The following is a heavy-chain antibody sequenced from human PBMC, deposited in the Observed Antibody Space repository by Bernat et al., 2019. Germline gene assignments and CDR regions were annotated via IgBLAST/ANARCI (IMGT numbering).Heavy chain of an antibody. CDR2: IRYDGSNK. Sequence: QVQLVESGGGVVQPGGSLRLSCAASGFTFSSYGMHWVRQAPGKGLEWVAFIRYDGSNKYYADSVKGRFTISRDNSKDTLYLQMNSPRAEDTAVYYCAKELRAADAFDIWGQGTMVTVSS. CDR3: AKELRAADAFDI. J-gene: IGHJ3*02. CDR1: GFTFSSYG. D-gene: IGHD3-16*01. V-gene: IGHV3-30*02.